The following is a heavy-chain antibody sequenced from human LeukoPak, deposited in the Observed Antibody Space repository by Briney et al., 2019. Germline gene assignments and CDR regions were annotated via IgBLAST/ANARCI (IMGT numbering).Heavy chain of an antibody. J-gene: IGHJ4*02. V-gene: IGHV3-7*01. CDR1: GFTFNKYW. D-gene: IGHD3-10*01. CDR3: GREYYYSGFYYFSFFNY. Sequence: GGSLRLSCAASGFTFNKYWMTWVRQAPGKGLEWVANINQDDSQIYYLESVEGRFTITRDNAKNSLHLQMNSLRAEDTATYYCGREYYYSGFYYFSFFNYWAQGTLVTVSS. CDR2: INQDDSQI.